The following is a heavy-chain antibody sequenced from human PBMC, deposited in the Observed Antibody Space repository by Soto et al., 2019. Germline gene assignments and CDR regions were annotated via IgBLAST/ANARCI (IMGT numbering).Heavy chain of an antibody. CDR3: ARDLALAGNY. CDR2: ISSSSSYT. CDR1: GFTFSSYA. D-gene: IGHD6-19*01. V-gene: IGHV3-21*01. Sequence: PGGSLRLSCAASGFTFSSYAMNWVRQTQEKGLEWVSSISSSSSYTHYSDSVKGRFTISRDNANNSLFLQMNSLRAEDTATYYCARDLALAGNYWGQGVLVTVSS. J-gene: IGHJ4*02.